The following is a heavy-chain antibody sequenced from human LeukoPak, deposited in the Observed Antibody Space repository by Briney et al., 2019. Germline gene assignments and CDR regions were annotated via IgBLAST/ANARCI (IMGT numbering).Heavy chain of an antibody. J-gene: IGHJ5*02. Sequence: GGSLRLSCAAPGFSFSSNWMGWVRQAPGKGLEWVAHIKRDGSQKYYLDSVKGRFTISRDNAKNSLYLQMNSLRVEDTAIYYCARLGLEVGGPNWFDPWGQGTLVTVSS. D-gene: IGHD1-1*01. CDR2: IKRDGSQK. CDR1: GFSFSSNW. CDR3: ARLGLEVGGPNWFDP. V-gene: IGHV3-7*01.